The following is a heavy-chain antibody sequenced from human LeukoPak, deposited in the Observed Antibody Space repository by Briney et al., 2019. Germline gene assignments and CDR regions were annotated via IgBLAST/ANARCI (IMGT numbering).Heavy chain of an antibody. V-gene: IGHV3-74*01. Sequence: GGSLRLSCAASGFTFSSYWMHWVRQAPDKGLVWVSRINSDGSSTSYADSVKGRFTISRDNSRNTLYLQMNSLRAEDTAVYYCAKIYDTVDYWGQGTLVTVSS. CDR1: GFTFSSYW. D-gene: IGHD3-22*01. CDR2: INSDGSST. CDR3: AKIYDTVDY. J-gene: IGHJ4*02.